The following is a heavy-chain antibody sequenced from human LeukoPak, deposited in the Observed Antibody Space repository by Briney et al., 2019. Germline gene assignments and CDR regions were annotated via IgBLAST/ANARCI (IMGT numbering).Heavy chain of an antibody. CDR1: GDSISSYY. D-gene: IGHD2-8*01. J-gene: IGHJ4*02. V-gene: IGHV4-59*12. Sequence: SETLSLTCTVSGDSISSYYWTWIRQPPGQGLEWIGEISLSGLTNYHPSLKSRVTVSLDKSKNHLSLNLTSVTAADTAVYYCSRENGAFSPFGYWGQGTLVTVPS. CDR3: SRENGAFSPFGY. CDR2: ISLSGLT.